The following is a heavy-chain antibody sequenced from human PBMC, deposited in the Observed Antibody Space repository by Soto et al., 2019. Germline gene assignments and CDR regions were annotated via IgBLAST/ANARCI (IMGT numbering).Heavy chain of an antibody. V-gene: IGHV4-34*01. CDR1: GGAFSGYY. CDR3: ARHHSDGAPYSDMDV. CDR2: INHSGST. Sequence: ETLSLTCAVYGGAFSGYYWSWIRQPPGKGPEWIGEINHSGSTNYNPSLKSRVTISVDTSKNQFSLKLSSVTAADTAVYYCARHHSDGAPYSDMDVWGQGTTLTVS. D-gene: IGHD2-8*01. J-gene: IGHJ6*02.